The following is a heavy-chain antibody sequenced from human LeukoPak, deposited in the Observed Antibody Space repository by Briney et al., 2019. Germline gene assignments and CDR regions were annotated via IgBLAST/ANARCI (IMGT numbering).Heavy chain of an antibody. CDR1: GGTFSSYA. Sequence: SVKVSCKASGGTFSSYAISWVRQAPGQGLEWMGGIIPIFGTANYAQKFQGRVTITADESTSTAHMELSSLRSEDTAVYYCARRSGYALDYFDYWGQGTLVTVSS. J-gene: IGHJ4*02. V-gene: IGHV1-69*13. CDR3: ARRSGYALDYFDY. D-gene: IGHD3-22*01. CDR2: IIPIFGTA.